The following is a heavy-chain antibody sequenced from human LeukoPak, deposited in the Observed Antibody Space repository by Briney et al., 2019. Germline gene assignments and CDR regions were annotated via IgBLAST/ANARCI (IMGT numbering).Heavy chain of an antibody. CDR3: AKDGNRNDFGENYGMDV. Sequence: PGGSLRLSCAASGFTFSSYGMHWVRQAPGKGLEWVAVISYDGSNKYYADSVKGRFTISRDNSKNTLYLQMNSLRAEDTAVYYCAKDGNRNDFGENYGMDVWGQGTTVTVSS. CDR1: GFTFSSYG. CDR2: ISYDGSNK. V-gene: IGHV3-30*18. J-gene: IGHJ6*02. D-gene: IGHD1-1*01.